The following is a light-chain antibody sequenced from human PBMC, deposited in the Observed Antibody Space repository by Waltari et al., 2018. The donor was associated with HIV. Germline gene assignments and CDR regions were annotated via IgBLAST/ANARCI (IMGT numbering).Light chain of an antibody. V-gene: IGLV2-23*01. Sequence: QSALTKPDTVSGSPGQSITISCHGPSSDVGSYNIVSGYQQHPGKATKVMIYEGSKRPSGVSNRFSGSILGNKAALNITGAQADDECDYYCVLYMGSGISVFGGGTKLTVL. CDR2: EGS. CDR3: VLYMGSGISV. CDR1: SSDVGSYNI. J-gene: IGLJ2*01.